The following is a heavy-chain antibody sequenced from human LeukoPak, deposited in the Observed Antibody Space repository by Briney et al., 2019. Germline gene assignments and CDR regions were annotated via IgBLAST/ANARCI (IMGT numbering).Heavy chain of an antibody. J-gene: IGHJ4*02. CDR1: GYTFTNYG. CDR2: ISGYNGHT. D-gene: IGHD3-22*01. CDR3: ARGFPPRIYYDSSGYYSYYFDY. Sequence: GASVTVSCKTSGYTFTNYGISWVRQAPGQGLEWMGWISGYNGHTNYAQKLQGRVTMTTDTSTSTACMDLRSLRSDDTAVYYCARGFPPRIYYDSSGYYSYYFDYWGQGTLVTVSS. V-gene: IGHV1-18*04.